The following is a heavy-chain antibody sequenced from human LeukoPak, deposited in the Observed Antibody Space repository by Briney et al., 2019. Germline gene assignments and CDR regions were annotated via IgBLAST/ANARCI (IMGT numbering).Heavy chain of an antibody. J-gene: IGHJ4*02. V-gene: IGHV1-69*05. Sequence: SVKVSCKASGGTFSSYPISWVRQAPGQGLEWMGGIIPIFGTANYAQKFQGRVTITTDESTSTAYMELSSLRSEDTAVYYCARGYYYDSSGYFAYSGQGTLVTVSS. CDR3: ARGYYYDSSGYFAY. CDR1: GGTFSSYP. D-gene: IGHD3-22*01. CDR2: IIPIFGTA.